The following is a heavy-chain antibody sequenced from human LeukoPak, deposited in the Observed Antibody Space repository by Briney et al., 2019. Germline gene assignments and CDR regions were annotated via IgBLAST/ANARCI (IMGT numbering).Heavy chain of an antibody. D-gene: IGHD6-13*01. CDR3: ARDGSGIAAAGNFDY. J-gene: IGHJ4*02. CDR2: INPSGGST. CDR1: GYTFTSYG. V-gene: IGHV1-46*01. Sequence: ASVKVSCKASGYTFTSYGISWVRQAPGQGLEWMGIINPSGGSTSYAQKFQGRVTMTRDMSTSTVYMELSSLRSEDTAVYYCARDGSGIAAAGNFDYWGQGTLVTVSS.